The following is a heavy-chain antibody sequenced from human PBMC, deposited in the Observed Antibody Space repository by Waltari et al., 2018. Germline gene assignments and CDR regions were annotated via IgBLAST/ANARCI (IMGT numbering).Heavy chain of an antibody. Sequence: QLQLQESGPGLVKPSETLSLTCTVSGGSISSRSYYWGWIRQPPGKGLVWIGSIYYSGGTNSNPALKGRGTISVDTSKNQFSLKLSSVTAADTAVYYCAREVGSKRPVTAIPLDYWGQGTLVTVSS. J-gene: IGHJ4*02. D-gene: IGHD2-21*02. CDR3: AREVGSKRPVTAIPLDY. CDR2: IYYSGGT. V-gene: IGHV4-39*02. CDR1: GGSISSRSYY.